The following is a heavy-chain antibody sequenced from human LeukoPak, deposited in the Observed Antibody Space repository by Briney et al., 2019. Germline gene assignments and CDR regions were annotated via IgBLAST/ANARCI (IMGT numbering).Heavy chain of an antibody. CDR3: AKGSGSGSLDY. V-gene: IGHV3-23*01. D-gene: IGHD3-10*01. CDR1: GFTFSSYA. CDR2: IYSGGST. J-gene: IGHJ4*02. Sequence: GGSLRLSCAASGFTFSSYAMSWVRQAPGKGLEWVSVIYSGGSTYYADSVKGHFTISRDNSKNTLYLQMDSLRAEDTAIYYCAKGSGSGSLDYWGQGTLATVSS.